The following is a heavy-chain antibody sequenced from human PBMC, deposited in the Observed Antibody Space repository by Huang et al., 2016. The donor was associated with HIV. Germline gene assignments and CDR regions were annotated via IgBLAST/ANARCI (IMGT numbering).Heavy chain of an antibody. Sequence: QLQLQGSGPGLVKPSETLSLTCTVSGGSITSSSYYWGWIRQPPGKGLEWVGSIYYSGGTDYNPSLKSRVTVSVDTSKNQCSLKLSSVTAADTAVYYCARHFSYYDSSGYTPWDAFDIWGQGTMVTVSS. D-gene: IGHD3-22*01. CDR1: GGSITSSSYY. CDR2: IYYSGGT. V-gene: IGHV4-39*01. CDR3: ARHFSYYDSSGYTPWDAFDI. J-gene: IGHJ3*02.